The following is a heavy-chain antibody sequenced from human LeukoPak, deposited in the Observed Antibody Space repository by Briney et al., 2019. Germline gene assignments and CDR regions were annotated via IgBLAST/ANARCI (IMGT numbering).Heavy chain of an antibody. CDR3: ASEGDTAMV. J-gene: IGHJ4*02. V-gene: IGHV4-30-4*01. Sequence: SQTLSLTCTVSGGSISSGDYYWTWIRQPPGKGLEWIGYIYHSGGTYYSPSLKSRVTISVDTSKNQFSLKLTSVTAADTAVYYCASEGDTAMVWGQGTLVTVSS. D-gene: IGHD5-18*01. CDR2: IYHSGGT. CDR1: GGSISSGDYY.